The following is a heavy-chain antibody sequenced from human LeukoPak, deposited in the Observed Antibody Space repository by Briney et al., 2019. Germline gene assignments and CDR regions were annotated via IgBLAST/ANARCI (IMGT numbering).Heavy chain of an antibody. CDR1: GYTFTNFY. CDR2: INPSGGTT. V-gene: IGHV1-46*01. J-gene: IGHJ4*02. CDR3: ARDVSAGSQLFDY. D-gene: IGHD6-19*01. Sequence: ASVKVSCKASGYTFTNFYMHWVRQAPGQGLEWMGIINPSGGTTTYAQKFQGRVTMTRDTSTNTVYMDLSSLRSEDTAVYYCARDVSAGSQLFDYWGQGTLVTVSS.